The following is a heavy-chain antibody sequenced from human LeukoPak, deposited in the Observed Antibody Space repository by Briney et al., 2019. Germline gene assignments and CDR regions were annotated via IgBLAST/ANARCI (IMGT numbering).Heavy chain of an antibody. CDR3: ARRSEFGVLYYMDV. J-gene: IGHJ6*03. D-gene: IGHD3-16*01. CDR1: GFTFSSYS. V-gene: IGHV3-48*01. CDR2: VSGSSGTI. Sequence: GGSLRLSCAASGFTFSSYSMNWVRQAPGKGLEWVSYVSGSSGTIYYADSVKGRFTISRDNAKNSLYLQMNSLRAEDTAVYYCARRSEFGVLYYMDVWGKGTTVTVSS.